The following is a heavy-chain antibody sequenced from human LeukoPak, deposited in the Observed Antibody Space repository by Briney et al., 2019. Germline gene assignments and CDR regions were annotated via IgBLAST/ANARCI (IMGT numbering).Heavy chain of an antibody. V-gene: IGHV3-23*01. D-gene: IGHD3-22*01. J-gene: IGHJ5*02. CDR1: GFTFSSYA. Sequence: GGSLRLSCVASGFTFSSYAMSWVRQAPGKGLEWVSAISGRGGRTYYADSVKGRFTISRDNSKNTLYLQMNSLRAEDTAVYYCAKSITMIVVVMAAWGQGTLVTVSS. CDR3: AKSITMIVVVMAA. CDR2: ISGRGGRT.